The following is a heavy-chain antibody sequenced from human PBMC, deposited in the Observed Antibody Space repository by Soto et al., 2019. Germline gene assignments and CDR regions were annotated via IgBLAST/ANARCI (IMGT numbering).Heavy chain of an antibody. V-gene: IGHV1-69*01. CDR1: GGTFSSYA. CDR3: ARGMEEYCSGGSCYSPRWFDP. CDR2: IIPIFGTA. Sequence: QVQLVQSGAEVKKPGSSVKVSCKASGGTFSSYAISWVRQAPGQGLEWMGGIIPIFGTANYAQKFQGRVTITAAESTSTAYMELSSLRSEDTAVYYCARGMEEYCSGGSCYSPRWFDPWGQGTLVTVSS. D-gene: IGHD2-15*01. J-gene: IGHJ5*02.